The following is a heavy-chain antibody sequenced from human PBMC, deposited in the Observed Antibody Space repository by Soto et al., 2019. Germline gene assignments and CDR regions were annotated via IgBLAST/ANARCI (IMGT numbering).Heavy chain of an antibody. CDR2: ISSSSSYT. CDR1: GFTFSDYY. D-gene: IGHD3-22*01. J-gene: IGHJ4*02. CDR3: ATGQYYYDSSGYYYS. V-gene: IGHV3-11*05. Sequence: QVPLVESGGGLVQPGGSLRLSCAASGFTFSDYYMSWIRQAPGKGLEWVSYISSSSSYTNYADSVKGRFTISRDNAKNSLYLQMNSLRAEDTAVYYCATGQYYYDSSGYYYSWGQGTLVTVSS.